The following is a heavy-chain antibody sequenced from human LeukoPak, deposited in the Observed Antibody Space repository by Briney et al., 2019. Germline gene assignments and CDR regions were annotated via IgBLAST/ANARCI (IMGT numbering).Heavy chain of an antibody. CDR2: IKQDGSEK. Sequence: PGGSLRLSCAVSGFTFSSYCMSWVRQAPGKGLEWVAKIKQDGSEKYSVDSVKGRFTISRDIAKNSLHLQMNSLGAEDTAVYYCAKMDYGDYLLGVFDYWGQGTLVTVSS. J-gene: IGHJ4*02. D-gene: IGHD4-17*01. CDR1: GFTFSSYC. V-gene: IGHV3-7*03. CDR3: AKMDYGDYLLGVFDY.